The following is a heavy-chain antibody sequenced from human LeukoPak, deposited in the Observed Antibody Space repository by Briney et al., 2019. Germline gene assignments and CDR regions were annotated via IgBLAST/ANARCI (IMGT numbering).Heavy chain of an antibody. CDR3: ARLDGYSYGYPRFDY. D-gene: IGHD5-18*01. CDR1: GGSISSSSYY. V-gene: IGHV4-39*01. J-gene: IGHJ4*02. CDR2: IYYSGST. Sequence: SETLSLTCTVSGGSISSSSYYWGWIRQPPGKGLEWIGSIYYSGSTYYNPSLKSRVTVSVDTSKNQFSLKLSSVTAADTAVYYCARLDGYSYGYPRFDYWGQGTLVTVSS.